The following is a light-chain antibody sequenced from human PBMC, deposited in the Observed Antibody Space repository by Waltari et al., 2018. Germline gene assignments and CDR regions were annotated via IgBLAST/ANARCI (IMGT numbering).Light chain of an antibody. CDR2: WAS. CDR3: QQYFSSPYT. Sequence: DIVMTQSPDSLAVSLGERAPTHCKSSETLLYTSNNKNYLTWYQQKSGQPPKVLIFWASTRESGVAERFNGSGSGTDFTLTINSLQPEDVAVYFCQQYFSSPYTFGQGTKLEIK. J-gene: IGKJ2*01. CDR1: ETLLYTSNNKNY. V-gene: IGKV4-1*01.